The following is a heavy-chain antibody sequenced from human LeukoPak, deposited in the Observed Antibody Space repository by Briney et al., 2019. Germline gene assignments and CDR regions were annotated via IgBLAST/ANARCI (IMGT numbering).Heavy chain of an antibody. V-gene: IGHV3-30*02. Sequence: PGGSLRLSCAASGFTFSSYGMHWVRQAPGKGLEWVTFIRFDGSNKYYADSVKGRFTISRDNSKNTLYLQMNSLRAEDTAVYYCAKEQRITIFGVAYYMDVWGKGTTVTVSS. J-gene: IGHJ6*03. CDR2: IRFDGSNK. D-gene: IGHD3-3*01. CDR1: GFTFSSYG. CDR3: AKEQRITIFGVAYYMDV.